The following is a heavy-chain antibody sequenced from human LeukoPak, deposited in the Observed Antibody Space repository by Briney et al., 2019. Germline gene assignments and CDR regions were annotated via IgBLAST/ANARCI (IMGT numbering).Heavy chain of an antibody. J-gene: IGHJ4*02. CDR3: ARMNYVSSGWGAPFDY. CDR1: GFTFSSHS. Sequence: GGSLRLSCAASGFTFSSHSMNWVRQAPGKGLEWVSYISSSSSTIYYADSVKGRFTISRDNAKNSLYLQMNSLRAEDTAVYYCARMNYVSSGWGAPFDYWGQGTLVTVSS. D-gene: IGHD1-7*01. V-gene: IGHV3-48*01. CDR2: ISSSSSTI.